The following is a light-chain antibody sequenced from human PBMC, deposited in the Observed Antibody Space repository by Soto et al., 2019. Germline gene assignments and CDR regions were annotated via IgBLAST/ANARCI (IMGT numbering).Light chain of an antibody. CDR2: EGD. Sequence: HSALTQPASVSGSPGQSITISCSGSSSEVGTYNLVSWYQQHAGKAPRLIIYEGDKRPSGVSNRFSGSKSGNTASLTISGLQAEDEADYYCSSFAGSNNFPYVFGTGTKVTVL. CDR3: SSFAGSNNFPYV. J-gene: IGLJ1*01. CDR1: SSEVGTYNL. V-gene: IGLV2-23*03.